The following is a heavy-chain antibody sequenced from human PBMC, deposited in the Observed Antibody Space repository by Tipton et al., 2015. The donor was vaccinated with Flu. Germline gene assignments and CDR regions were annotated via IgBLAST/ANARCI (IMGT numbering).Heavy chain of an antibody. CDR1: GFTFSTYG. J-gene: IGHJ4*02. D-gene: IGHD6-19*01. CDR2: FSGSGVTT. CDR3: AKVIPELVAGLDY. V-gene: IGHV3-23*04. Sequence: QLVQSGGGVVQPGGSLRLSCATSGFTFSTYGMSWVRQAPGKGLEWVSAFSGSGVTTYFADSVKGRFTISRDNSKNTLYLQMNSLRAEDTAVYYCAKVIPELVAGLDYWGQGTLVTVSS.